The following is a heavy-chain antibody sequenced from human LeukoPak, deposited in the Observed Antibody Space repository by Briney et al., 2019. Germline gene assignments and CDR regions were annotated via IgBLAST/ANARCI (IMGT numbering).Heavy chain of an antibody. CDR3: GEGGGSDILSGYINWFDP. CDR1: GGTFSSYA. Sequence: SVKVSCKASGGTFSSYAISWVRQAPGQGLEWMGGIIPIFGTANYAQKFQGRVTITTDESTSTAYMELSSLRSEDTAVYYCGEGGGSDILSGYINWFDPWGQGTLVTVSS. CDR2: IIPIFGTA. J-gene: IGHJ5*02. V-gene: IGHV1-69*05. D-gene: IGHD3-9*01.